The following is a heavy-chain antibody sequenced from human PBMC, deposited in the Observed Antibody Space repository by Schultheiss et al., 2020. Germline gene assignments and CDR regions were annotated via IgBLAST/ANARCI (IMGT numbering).Heavy chain of an antibody. CDR1: GFTFSSYS. Sequence: GGSLRLSCAASGFTFSSYSMNWVRQAPGKGLEWVSSISSSSSYIYYTASVKGRFTISRDNAKNSLFLQMSTLRADDTAVYYCARSNSSSCPDSWGQGTLVTVSS. V-gene: IGHV3-21*01. D-gene: IGHD6-13*01. CDR3: ARSNSSSCPDS. CDR2: ISSSSSYI. J-gene: IGHJ5*01.